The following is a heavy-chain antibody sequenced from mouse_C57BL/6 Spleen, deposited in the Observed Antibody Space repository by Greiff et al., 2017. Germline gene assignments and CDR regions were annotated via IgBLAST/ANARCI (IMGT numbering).Heavy chain of an antibody. CDR1: GFNIKDDY. CDR2: IDPENGDT. V-gene: IGHV14-4*01. Sequence: EVQLQQSGAELVRPGASVKLSCTASGFNIKDDYMHWVKQRPEQGLEWIGWIDPENGDTEYASKFQGKATITADTSSNTAYLQLSSLTSEDTAVYYCTQRDFDYWGQGTTLTVSS. J-gene: IGHJ2*01. CDR3: TQRDFDY.